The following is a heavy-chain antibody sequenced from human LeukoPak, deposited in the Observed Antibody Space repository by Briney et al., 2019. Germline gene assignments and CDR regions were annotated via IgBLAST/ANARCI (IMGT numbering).Heavy chain of an antibody. CDR2: IKQDRSEK. Sequence: PGGSLRLSCALSGITFSNHGMNWVRQAPGKGLEWVANIKQDRSEKYYVDSVRGRFTISRDSPKNSLYLQMNSLRAEDTAVYNCPRRSVAYSYDSSGYSPVYYSAYWDQGTLVTAPS. D-gene: IGHD3-22*01. J-gene: IGHJ4*02. CDR1: GITFSNHG. V-gene: IGHV3-7*01. CDR3: PRRSVAYSYDSSGYSPVYYSAY.